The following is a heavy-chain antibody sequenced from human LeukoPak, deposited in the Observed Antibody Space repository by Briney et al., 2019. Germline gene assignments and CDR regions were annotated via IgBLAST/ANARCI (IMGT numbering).Heavy chain of an antibody. D-gene: IGHD2-2*01. V-gene: IGHV1-69*13. J-gene: IGHJ5*02. CDR2: IIPIFGTA. CDR3: ARASHIVVVPAAPVVWFDP. Sequence: GAPVKVSCKASGGTFSSYAISWVRQAPGQGLEWMGGIIPIFGTANYAQKFQGRVTITADESTSTAYMELSSLRSEDTAVYYCARASHIVVVPAAPVVWFDPWGQGTLVTVSS. CDR1: GGTFSSYA.